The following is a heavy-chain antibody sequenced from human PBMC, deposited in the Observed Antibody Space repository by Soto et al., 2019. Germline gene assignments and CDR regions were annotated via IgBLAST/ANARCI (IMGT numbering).Heavy chain of an antibody. D-gene: IGHD6-13*01. V-gene: IGHV3-21*04. CDR3: ARRRGIAARPYMDV. J-gene: IGHJ6*03. CDR2: ISSSSSYI. Sequence: GGTLRLSCAASGFTFSSYSMNWVRQAPGKGLEWVSSISSSSSYIYYADSVKGRFTISRDNAKNSLYLQMNSLRAEDTAVYYCARRRGIAARPYMDVWGKGTTVPVSS. CDR1: GFTFSSYS.